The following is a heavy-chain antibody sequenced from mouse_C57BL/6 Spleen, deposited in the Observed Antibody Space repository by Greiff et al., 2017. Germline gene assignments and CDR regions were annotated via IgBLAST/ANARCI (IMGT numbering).Heavy chain of an antibody. CDR2: IRNKANGYTT. CDR1: GFTFTDYY. Sequence: EVQRVESGGGLVQPGGSLSLSCAASGFTFTDYYMSWVRQPPGKALEWLGFIRNKANGYTTEYSASVKGRFTISSDNSQSILYLQKNALRAEDSATYYCARFNYYGSSPYWYFDVWGTGTTVTVSS. CDR3: ARFNYYGSSPYWYFDV. D-gene: IGHD1-1*01. V-gene: IGHV7-3*01. J-gene: IGHJ1*03.